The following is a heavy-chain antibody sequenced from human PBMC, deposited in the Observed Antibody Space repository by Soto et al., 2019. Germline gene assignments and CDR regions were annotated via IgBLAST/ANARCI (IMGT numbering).Heavy chain of an antibody. V-gene: IGHV2-70*19. D-gene: IGHD2-15*01. Sequence: AKCVSWVRQSTGKALEWLAFIDWNDDKHYSTSLKTRLTISMDTSKNQVVLTMTTMDPVDTGTYYCARMRVMSRHGSTPESVIYGWGQGTLVTGS. CDR2: IDWNDDK. CDR1: AKC. J-gene: IGHJ4*02. CDR3: ARMRVMSRHGSTPESVIYG.